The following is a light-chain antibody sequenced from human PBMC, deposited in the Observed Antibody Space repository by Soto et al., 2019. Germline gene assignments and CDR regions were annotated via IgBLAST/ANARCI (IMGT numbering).Light chain of an antibody. CDR3: HHYET. V-gene: IGKV3D-15*01. CDR1: QSVGSD. CDR2: GAS. J-gene: IGKJ1*01. Sequence: EIVMTQSPATLSVSPGEGATLSCRASQSVGSDLAWYQQKPGQAPRLLMYGASIRAAGVPDRFSGSGSGTEFTLTISRLEPEDFTVYYCHHYETFGQGTKVDIK.